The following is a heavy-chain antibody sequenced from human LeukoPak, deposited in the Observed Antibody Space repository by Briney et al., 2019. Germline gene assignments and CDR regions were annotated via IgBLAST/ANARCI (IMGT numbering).Heavy chain of an antibody. CDR2: IKQDGGEK. V-gene: IGHV3-7*05. CDR1: RFTFSNYW. CDR3: ARDPNP. J-gene: IGHJ5*02. Sequence: GGSLRLACAASRFTFSNYWMSWVRQAPGKGLEWVANIKQDGGEKNYVDSVKGRFTISRDNAKNSLYLQMNSPRVEDTAVYYCARDPNPWGQGTLVTVSS.